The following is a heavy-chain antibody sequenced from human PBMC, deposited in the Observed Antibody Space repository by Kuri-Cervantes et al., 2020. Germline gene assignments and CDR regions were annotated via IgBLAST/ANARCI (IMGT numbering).Heavy chain of an antibody. V-gene: IGHV4-59*01. CDR2: IYYSGST. J-gene: IGHJ6*03. CDR3: ARVPILTGYYIGYYYMDV. Sequence: SETLSLTCTVSGGSIGSYYWSWIRQPPGKGLEWIGYIYYSGSTNYNPSLKSRVTISVDTSKNQFSLKLSSVTAADTAVYYCARVPILTGYYIGYYYMDVWGKGTTVTVSS. CDR1: GGSIGSYY. D-gene: IGHD3-9*01.